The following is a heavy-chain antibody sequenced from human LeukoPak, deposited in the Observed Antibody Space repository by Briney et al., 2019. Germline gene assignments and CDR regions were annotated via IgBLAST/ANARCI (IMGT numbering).Heavy chain of an antibody. CDR3: AKVRWDNSGWYYLDS. CDR1: GFIFSSYG. J-gene: IGHJ4*02. CDR2: IRYDGRNK. D-gene: IGHD6-19*01. Sequence: GGSLRLSCAASGFIFSSYGMHWVRQAPGKGLEWVAFIRYDGRNKYYADSVKGRFTISRDNSKNTLYLQMNSLRTEDTAVYYCAKVRWDNSGWYYLDSWGQGTLVTVSS. V-gene: IGHV3-30*02.